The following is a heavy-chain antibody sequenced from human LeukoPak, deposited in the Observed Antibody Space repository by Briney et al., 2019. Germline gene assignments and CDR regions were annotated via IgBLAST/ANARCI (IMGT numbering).Heavy chain of an antibody. CDR1: GDSISTSY. V-gene: IGHV4-59*01. J-gene: IGHJ5*02. CDR3: ARFGGGDNSPHRWIDP. CDR2: GYSSGIT. D-gene: IGHD3-3*01. Sequence: PSETLPLTCTVSGDSISTSYWGWIRQPPGKGLEWIGYGYSSGITDYNPSLKSRLTISVDTSKNQFSLKVYSVTAADTAVYYCARFGGGDNSPHRWIDPWGQGTLVTVSS.